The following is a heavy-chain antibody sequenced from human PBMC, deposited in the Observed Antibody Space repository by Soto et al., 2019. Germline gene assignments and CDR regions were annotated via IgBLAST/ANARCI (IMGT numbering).Heavy chain of an antibody. Sequence: ASVKVSYKVSGYTLTELSMHWVRQAPGQGLEWMGWISADNGNTNYAQKFQGRVTMTTDTSTSTAYMELRSLRSDDTAVYYCAKDGRPEYSSSRPYWGQGTLVTVSS. D-gene: IGHD6-6*01. J-gene: IGHJ4*02. V-gene: IGHV1-18*01. CDR1: GYTLTELS. CDR2: ISADNGNT. CDR3: AKDGRPEYSSSRPY.